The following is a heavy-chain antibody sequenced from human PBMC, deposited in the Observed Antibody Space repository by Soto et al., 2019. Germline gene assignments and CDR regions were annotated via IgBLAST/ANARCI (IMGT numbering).Heavy chain of an antibody. CDR2: IVPNLGTP. J-gene: IGHJ3*01. D-gene: IGHD5-18*01. Sequence: SVKVSCKASGDTFSRYTFNWVRQAPGQGLEWMGGIVPNLGTPNYAPTFQDRVAITADESTNTAYMEINGLTSEDTAIYYCARGGYIDPSRHFDVWGQGTLVTVSS. V-gene: IGHV1-69*13. CDR3: ARGGYIDPSRHFDV. CDR1: GDTFSRYT.